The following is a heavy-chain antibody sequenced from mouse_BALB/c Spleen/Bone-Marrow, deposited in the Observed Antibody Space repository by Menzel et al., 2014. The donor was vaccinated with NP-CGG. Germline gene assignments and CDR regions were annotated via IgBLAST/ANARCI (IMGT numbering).Heavy chain of an antibody. J-gene: IGHJ3*01. CDR1: GFTFSSYT. D-gene: IGHD1-1*01. CDR2: ISNGGGST. V-gene: IGHV5-12-2*01. Sequence: DVHLVESGGGLVQPGGSLKLSCAASGFTFSSYTMSWVRQTPEKRLEWVAYISNGGGSTYYPGTVKGRFTISRDNAKNTLYLQMSSLKSEDTAMYYCARHNYYGSSLAYWGQGTLVTVSA. CDR3: ARHNYYGSSLAY.